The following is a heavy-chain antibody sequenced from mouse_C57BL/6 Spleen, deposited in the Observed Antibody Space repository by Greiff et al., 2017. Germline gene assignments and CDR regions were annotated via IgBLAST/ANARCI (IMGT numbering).Heavy chain of an antibody. D-gene: IGHD2-1*01. Sequence: EVQRVESGPGLVKPSQSLSLTCSVTGYSITSGYYWNWIRQFPGNKLEWMGYISYDGSNNYNPSLKNRISITRDTSKNQFFLKLNSVTTEDTATYYCARGNPGYFDVWGTGTTVTVSS. J-gene: IGHJ1*03. CDR3: ARGNPGYFDV. V-gene: IGHV3-6*01. CDR1: GYSITSGYY. CDR2: ISYDGSN.